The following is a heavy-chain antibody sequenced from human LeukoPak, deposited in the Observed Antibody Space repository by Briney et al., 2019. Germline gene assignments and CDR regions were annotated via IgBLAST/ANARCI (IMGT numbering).Heavy chain of an antibody. V-gene: IGHV5-51*01. Sequence: GESLKISCKASGYSFTTYWIGWVRQMPGKGLEWVAIIYPGDSDTRYSPSFQGQVTISADKSISTAYLQWSSLKASDTAMYYCARRAVSITHWFDPWGQGTLVTVSS. J-gene: IGHJ5*02. CDR2: IYPGDSDT. CDR3: ARRAVSITHWFDP. D-gene: IGHD6-19*01. CDR1: GYSFTTYW.